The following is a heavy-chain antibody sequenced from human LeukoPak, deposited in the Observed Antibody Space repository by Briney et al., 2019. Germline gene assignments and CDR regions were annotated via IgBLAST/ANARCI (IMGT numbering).Heavy chain of an antibody. Sequence: PSETLSLTCAVYGGSFSGYYWSWIRQPPGKGLEWIGEINHGGSTNYNPSLKSRVTISVDTSKNQFSLKLSSVTAADTAVYYCARDPYYYGSGSYYNVRIGWFDPWGQGTLVTVSS. CDR2: INHGGST. V-gene: IGHV4-34*01. CDR3: ARDPYYYGSGSYYNVRIGWFDP. CDR1: GGSFSGYY. D-gene: IGHD3-10*01. J-gene: IGHJ5*02.